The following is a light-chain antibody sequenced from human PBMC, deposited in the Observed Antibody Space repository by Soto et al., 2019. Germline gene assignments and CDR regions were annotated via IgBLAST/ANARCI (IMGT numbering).Light chain of an antibody. CDR3: RQCNPYSPS. V-gene: IGKV1-5*01. J-gene: IGKJ4*01. Sequence: RLTQSPSALSASVGDRVTITCRASQSINRLLGWYQTKPGQAPKLLSYEASNLEIGVPSRFSGSGSGTAFALTVRGGQRADLGMYYCRQCNPYSPSFGGGTKVDI. CDR1: QSINRL. CDR2: EAS.